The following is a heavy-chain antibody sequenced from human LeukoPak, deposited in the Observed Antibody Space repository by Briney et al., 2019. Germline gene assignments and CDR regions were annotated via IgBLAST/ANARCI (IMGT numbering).Heavy chain of an antibody. V-gene: IGHV3-23*01. D-gene: IGHD3-10*01. CDR2: ISGTGYNT. Sequence: GGSLRLSCAASGFTFRNCAMSWVRQAPGKELEWVSGISGTGYNTYYADSVKGRFTISRDNSKNTLYLQMNSLGAEDTAVYYCAKHVSGSLFYFGYWGQRTLVTVSS. CDR3: AKHVSGSLFYFGY. CDR1: GFTFRNCA. J-gene: IGHJ4*02.